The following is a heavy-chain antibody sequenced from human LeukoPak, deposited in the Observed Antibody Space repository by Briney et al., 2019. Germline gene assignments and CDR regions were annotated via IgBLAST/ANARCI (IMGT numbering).Heavy chain of an antibody. V-gene: IGHV1-8*01. D-gene: IGHD6-13*01. CDR1: GYTFTSSD. Sequence: ASVKVSCKASGYTFTSSDINWVRQATGQGLEWMGWISPKSGRTGYAKKFQDRVSMTMNTSIRTAYMEVSSLRFDDTAVYYCARGRSGLAAAGTYDYWGQGTLITVSS. J-gene: IGHJ4*02. CDR3: ARGRSGLAAAGTYDY. CDR2: ISPKSGRT.